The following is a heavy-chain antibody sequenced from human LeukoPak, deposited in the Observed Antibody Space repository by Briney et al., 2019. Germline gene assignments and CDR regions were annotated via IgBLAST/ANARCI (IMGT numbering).Heavy chain of an antibody. D-gene: IGHD5-12*01. CDR2: INPNSGGT. J-gene: IGHJ4*02. CDR3: ARGLGANGYSGYGY. CDR1: GYTFTGYY. V-gene: IGHV1-2*02. Sequence: GASVKVSCKASGYTFTGYYMHWVRQAPGQGLEWMGWINPNSGGTNYAQKFQGRVTMTRDTSISTAYMELSRLRSDDTAVYNCARGLGANGYSGYGYWGQGTLVTVSS.